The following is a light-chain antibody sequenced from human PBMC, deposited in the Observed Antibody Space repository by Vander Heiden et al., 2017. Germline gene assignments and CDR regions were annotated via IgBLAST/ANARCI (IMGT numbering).Light chain of an antibody. CDR3: AAWADSLNGCG. J-gene: IGLJ1*01. CDR2: SNN. CDR1: SSNIGSNT. V-gene: IGLV1-44*01. Sequence: PGQRVTISCSGSSSNIGSNTVNWYQQLPGTAPKLLIYSNNQRPSGVPDRFSGSKAGTSAYLAISGLQSEEEADYDCAAWADSLNGCGLGSGPKV.